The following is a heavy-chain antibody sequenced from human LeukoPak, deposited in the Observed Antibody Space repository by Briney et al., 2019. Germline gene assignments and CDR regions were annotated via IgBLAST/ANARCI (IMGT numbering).Heavy chain of an antibody. CDR3: AKTSQGHPPYYCSMDV. Sequence: PGGSLRLSCAASGFTFSSYATIWVRQAPGKGLEWVSAIGGSGTSTFYADSVKGRFTISRDNSKNTLYLQMNSLRAEDTAVYYCAKTSQGHPPYYCSMDVWGQGTTVTVSS. J-gene: IGHJ6*02. CDR2: IGGSGTST. CDR1: GFTFSSYA. V-gene: IGHV3-23*01.